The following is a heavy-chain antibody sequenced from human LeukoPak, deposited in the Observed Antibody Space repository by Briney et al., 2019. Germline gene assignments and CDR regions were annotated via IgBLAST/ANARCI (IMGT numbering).Heavy chain of an antibody. V-gene: IGHV3-11*01. J-gene: IGHJ4*02. CDR3: ARGMAGLGDWNYGDY. CDR2: ISGSGSDM. D-gene: IGHD1-7*01. Sequence: PGGSLRLSCVVSGFGFSDSYMTWIRQTPGKGLEWLAYISGSGSDMYYADSVKGRFTISRDNAKNSLYLQMNSLRAEDTAVYYCARGMAGLGDWNYGDYWGQGTLVTVSS. CDR1: GFGFSDSY.